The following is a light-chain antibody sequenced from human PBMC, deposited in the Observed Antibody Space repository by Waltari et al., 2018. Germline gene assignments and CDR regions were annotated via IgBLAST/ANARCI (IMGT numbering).Light chain of an antibody. CDR2: EGT. V-gene: IGLV2-23*01. CDR1: SNDLGTYNL. Sequence: QSALTQPASVSGSPGQSITISCTGSSNDLGTYNLVSWYQQHHGKAPKLMIYEGTERPSGCSIRCSGSKSGNTASLTISGLQAEDEADYYCCSYAGSTTFLYVFGTGTKVTVL. J-gene: IGLJ1*01. CDR3: CSYAGSTTFLYV.